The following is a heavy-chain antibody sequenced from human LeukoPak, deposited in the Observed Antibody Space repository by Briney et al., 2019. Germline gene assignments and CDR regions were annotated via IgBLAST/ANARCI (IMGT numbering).Heavy chain of an antibody. Sequence: SETLSLTCTISGGSISSSSYYWGWIHQPPGKGLEWIGSIYYSGSTYYNPSLKSRVTISVDTSKNQFSLKLSSVTAADTAVYYCATRPDYGDYVWFDPWGQGTLVTVSS. J-gene: IGHJ5*02. D-gene: IGHD4-17*01. CDR2: IYYSGST. CDR1: GGSISSSSYY. V-gene: IGHV4-39*01. CDR3: ATRPDYGDYVWFDP.